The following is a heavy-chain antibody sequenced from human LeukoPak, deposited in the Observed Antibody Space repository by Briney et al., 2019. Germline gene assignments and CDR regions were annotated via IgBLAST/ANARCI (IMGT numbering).Heavy chain of an antibody. J-gene: IGHJ3*02. CDR2: ISSSSSYI. D-gene: IGHD3-3*01. CDR1: GFTFSSYS. Sequence: VGSLRLSCAASGFTFSSYSMNWVRQAPGKGLEWVSSISSSSSYIYYADSVKGRFNISRDNAKTSLYLQMNSLRAEDTAMYYCARPGDRSITIFGVDRDAFDIWAQGTMVTVSS. V-gene: IGHV3-21*01. CDR3: ARPGDRSITIFGVDRDAFDI.